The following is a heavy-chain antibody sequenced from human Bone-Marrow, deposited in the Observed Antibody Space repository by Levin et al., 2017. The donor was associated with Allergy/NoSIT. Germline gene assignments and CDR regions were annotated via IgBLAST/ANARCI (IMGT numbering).Heavy chain of an antibody. V-gene: IGHV3-7*03. J-gene: IGHJ4*02. CDR1: GFTFSSYW. CDR3: ARVNWNYAGWGDY. D-gene: IGHD1-7*01. CDR2: IKQDGSEK. Sequence: GGSLRLSCAASGFTFSSYWMSWVRQAPGKGLEWVANIKQDGSEKYYVDSVKGRFTISRDNAKNSLYLQMNSLRAEDTAVYYCARVNWNYAGWGDYWGQGTLVTVSS.